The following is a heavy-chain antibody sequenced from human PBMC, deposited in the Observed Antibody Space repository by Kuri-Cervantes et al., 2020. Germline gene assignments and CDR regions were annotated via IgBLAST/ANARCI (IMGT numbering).Heavy chain of an antibody. J-gene: IGHJ6*02. Sequence: ASVKVSCKASGYTFTSYYMHWVRQAPGQGLEWMGIINPSGGSTSYAQKFQGRVTMTRDTSTSTVYMELRSLRSDDTAVYYCARSQDVDTTYYYYYGMDVWGQGTTVTVSS. D-gene: IGHD5-18*01. CDR1: GYTFTSYY. CDR3: ARSQDVDTTYYYYYGMDV. CDR2: INPSGGST. V-gene: IGHV1-46*01.